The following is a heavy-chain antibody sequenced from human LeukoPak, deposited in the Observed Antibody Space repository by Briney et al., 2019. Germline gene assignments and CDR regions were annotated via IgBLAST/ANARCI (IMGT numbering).Heavy chain of an antibody. V-gene: IGHV4-59*01. CDR3: ARDQRCSRYDGGCDQWYFDL. J-gene: IGHJ2*01. D-gene: IGHD5-12*01. CDR1: GGSISGYY. Sequence: SETLSLTCTVSGGSISGYYWSWLRQPPGKGLEGIGYIYHNAFTHYNPSLRSRVTISVDTSRNQFSLTLTSATAADTAIYYCARDQRCSRYDGGCDQWYFDLWGRGTLVTVSS. CDR2: IYHNAFT.